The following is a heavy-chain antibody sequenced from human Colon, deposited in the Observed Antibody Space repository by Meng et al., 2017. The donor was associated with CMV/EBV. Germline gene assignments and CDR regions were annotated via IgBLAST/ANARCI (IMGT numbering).Heavy chain of an antibody. CDR3: ARDLAVTGLQGGRIYYYGMDV. CDR2: VYYSGSA. V-gene: IGHV4-59*11. Sequence: GSLRLSCTVSGASITSHYWSWIRHPPGKGLEWMGYVYYSGSATYSPSLRSRVSISVDTSKNQFSLNLRSVTAADTALYFCARDLAVTGLQGGRIYYYGMDVWGQG. D-gene: IGHD6-19*01. CDR1: GASITSHY. J-gene: IGHJ6*02.